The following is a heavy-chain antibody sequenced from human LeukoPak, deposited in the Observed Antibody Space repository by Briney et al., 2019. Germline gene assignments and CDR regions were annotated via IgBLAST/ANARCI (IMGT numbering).Heavy chain of an antibody. CDR1: GGSISSGSYY. Sequence: PSETLSLTCTVSGGSISSGSYYWSWIRQPAGKGLEWIGRIYTSGSTNYNPSLKSRVTISVDTSKNQFSLKLSSVTAADTAVYYCARGSIVGATGDWFDPWGQGTLVTVSS. CDR3: ARGSIVGATGDWFDP. CDR2: IYTSGST. V-gene: IGHV4-61*02. J-gene: IGHJ5*02. D-gene: IGHD1-26*01.